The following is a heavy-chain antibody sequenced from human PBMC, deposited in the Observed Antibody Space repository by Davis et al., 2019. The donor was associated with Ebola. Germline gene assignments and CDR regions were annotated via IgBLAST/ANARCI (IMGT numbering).Heavy chain of an antibody. V-gene: IGHV4-4*02. CDR2: IHHSGNT. J-gene: IGHJ4*02. CDR1: GVSVSSTNW. CDR3: ARWVAGPLNYFDY. D-gene: IGHD2-15*01. Sequence: PSETLSLTCTVFGVSVSSTNWWNWVRQPPGKGLEWIGEIHHSGNTNYNASVKSRVTVSLDKSKNQFSLKLTSVTAADTAVYYCARWVAGPLNYFDYWSQGTLVTVSS.